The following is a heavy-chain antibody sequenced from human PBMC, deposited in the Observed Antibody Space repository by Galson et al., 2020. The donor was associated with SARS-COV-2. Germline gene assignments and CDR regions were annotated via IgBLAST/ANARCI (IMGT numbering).Heavy chain of an antibody. J-gene: IGHJ4*02. CDR1: GFTFSNAW. V-gene: IGHV3-15*01. CDR3: TWTTVTLQWDF. CDR2: VKSKTDGGTT. Sequence: GGSLRLSCAASGFTFSNAWMSWVRQAPGKGLEWVGRVKSKTDGGTTDYAAPVKGRFIISRDDSKNTLYLQMDSLKTEDTAVYYCTWTTVTLQWDFWGQGAQVTGS. D-gene: IGHD4-17*01.